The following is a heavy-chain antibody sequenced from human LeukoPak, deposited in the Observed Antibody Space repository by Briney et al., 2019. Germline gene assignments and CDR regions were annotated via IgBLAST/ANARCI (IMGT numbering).Heavy chain of an antibody. D-gene: IGHD6-13*01. CDR3: ARFEFSSSWPPYDVFDI. Sequence: VASEKVSCKTSGGSFSSYAFSWVRQAPGQGLEWMGRIIPLIGITNYAQNFQGRVTITTDESTNTVYMEVNSLRSEDTAMYYCARFEFSSSWPPYDVFDIWGQGTMVTVSS. J-gene: IGHJ3*02. V-gene: IGHV1-69*04. CDR2: IIPLIGIT. CDR1: GGSFSSYA.